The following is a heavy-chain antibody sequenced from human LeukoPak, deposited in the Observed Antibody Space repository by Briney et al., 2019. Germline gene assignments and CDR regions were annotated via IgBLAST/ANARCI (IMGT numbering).Heavy chain of an antibody. J-gene: IGHJ4*02. D-gene: IGHD3-3*01. V-gene: IGHV3-48*04. CDR3: AREQYYDFWSGPPHFFDY. Sequence: GGSLRLSCAASGFTFSSYSMNWVRQAPGKGLEWVSYISSSSSTIYYADSVKGRFTISRDNAKNSLYLQMNSLRAEDTAVYYCAREQYYDFWSGPPHFFDYWGQGTLVTASS. CDR1: GFTFSSYS. CDR2: ISSSSSTI.